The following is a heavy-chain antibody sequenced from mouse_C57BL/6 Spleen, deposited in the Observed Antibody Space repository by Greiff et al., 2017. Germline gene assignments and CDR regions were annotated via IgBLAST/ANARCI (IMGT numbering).Heavy chain of an antibody. V-gene: IGHV5-4*01. Sequence: EVHLVESGGGLVKPGGSLKLSCAASGFTFSSYAMSWVRQTPEKRLEWVATISDGGSYTYYPDNVKGRFTISRDNAKNNLYLQMSHLKSEDTAMYYCARGGRTGYFDVWGTGTTVTVS. CDR3: ARGGRTGYFDV. CDR2: ISDGGSYT. J-gene: IGHJ1*03. CDR1: GFTFSSYA.